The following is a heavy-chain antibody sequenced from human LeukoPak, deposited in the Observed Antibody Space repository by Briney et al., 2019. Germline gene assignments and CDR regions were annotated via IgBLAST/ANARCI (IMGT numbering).Heavy chain of an antibody. J-gene: IGHJ5*02. CDR2: IYTSGST. CDR3: ARDKEWLLDNWFDP. Sequence: SQTLSLTCTVSGGSISSGSYYWSWIRQPAGKGLEWIGRIYTSGSTNYNPSLKSRVTISVDTSKNQFSLKLSSVTAADTAVYYCARDKEWLLDNWFDPWGQGTLVTVSS. D-gene: IGHD3-3*01. CDR1: GGSISSGSYY. V-gene: IGHV4-61*02.